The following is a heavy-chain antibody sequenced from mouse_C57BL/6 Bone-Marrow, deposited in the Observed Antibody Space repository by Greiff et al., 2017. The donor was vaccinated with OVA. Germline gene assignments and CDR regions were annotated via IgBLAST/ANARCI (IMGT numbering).Heavy chain of an antibody. Sequence: EVNVVESGGGLVKPGGSLKLSCAASGFTFSSYAMSWVRQTPEKRLEWVATISDGGSYTYYPDNVKGRFTISRDNAKNNLYLQMSHLKSEDTAMYYCARIYYYGSSYPRYWYFDVWGTGTTVTVSS. CDR1: GFTFSSYA. CDR2: ISDGGSYT. V-gene: IGHV5-4*03. J-gene: IGHJ1*03. D-gene: IGHD1-1*01. CDR3: ARIYYYGSSYPRYWYFDV.